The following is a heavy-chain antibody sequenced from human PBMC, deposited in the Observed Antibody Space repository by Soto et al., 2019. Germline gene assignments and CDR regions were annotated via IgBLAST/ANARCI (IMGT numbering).Heavy chain of an antibody. Sequence: PGGSLRLSCAASGFTVSSNYMSWVRQAPGKGLEWVSVIYSGGSTYYADSVKGRFTISRDNSKNTLYLQMNSLRAEDTAVYYCARHPYYGSGSYGFDPWGQGTLVTVSS. J-gene: IGHJ5*02. CDR2: IYSGGST. V-gene: IGHV3-66*04. D-gene: IGHD3-10*01. CDR3: ARHPYYGSGSYGFDP. CDR1: GFTVSSNY.